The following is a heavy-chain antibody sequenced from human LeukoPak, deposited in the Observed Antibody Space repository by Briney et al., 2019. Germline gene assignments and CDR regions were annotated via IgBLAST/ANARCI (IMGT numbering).Heavy chain of an antibody. J-gene: IGHJ4*02. CDR1: GFTVSSIY. CDR2: IYGGSNT. CDR3: ARGSGFETGDY. D-gene: IGHD5-12*01. Sequence: GGSLRLSCAASGFTVSSIYMSWVRQAPGKGLEWISVIYGGSNTYYYADSVKGRFTISRGNSKNTVYLQMNSLRVEDTAIYYCARGSGFETGDYWGQGTLVTVSS. V-gene: IGHV3-53*01.